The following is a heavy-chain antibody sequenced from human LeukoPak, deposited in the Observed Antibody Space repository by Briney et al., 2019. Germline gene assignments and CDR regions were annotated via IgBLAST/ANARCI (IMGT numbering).Heavy chain of an antibody. D-gene: IGHD2-2*01. CDR2: INASGDN. Sequence: SETLSLTCAVYGWSFNDYYWNWIRQPPGKGLEWIGEINASGDNKYNPSLTNFVTISVDTSKKQFSLRLTSMIAADTALYYCARGQVPAARGYNWFDPWGQGTLVTVSS. V-gene: IGHV4-34*01. CDR1: GWSFNDYY. J-gene: IGHJ5*02. CDR3: ARGQVPAARGYNWFDP.